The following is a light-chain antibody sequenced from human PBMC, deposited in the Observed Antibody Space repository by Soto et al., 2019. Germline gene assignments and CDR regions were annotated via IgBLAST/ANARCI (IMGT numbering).Light chain of an antibody. Sequence: EIVMTQSPGTVSLSPGERATLSCRASQSVSNNYLAWYQKKPGQAPRLLIYGASSRATGIPDRFSGSGSGTDFTLTISRLEPEDFAVYYCQQYGNSPPVTFGGGTKVDIK. CDR3: QQYGNSPPVT. V-gene: IGKV3-20*01. CDR2: GAS. CDR1: QSVSNNY. J-gene: IGKJ4*01.